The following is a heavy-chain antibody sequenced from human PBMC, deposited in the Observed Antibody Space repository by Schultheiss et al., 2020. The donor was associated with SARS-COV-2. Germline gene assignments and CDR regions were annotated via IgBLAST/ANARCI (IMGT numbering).Heavy chain of an antibody. CDR3: AKSVGSDSSGYYYFYYFDY. J-gene: IGHJ4*02. V-gene: IGHV3-23*01. CDR1: GFTFSSYA. CDR2: ISGSGGST. D-gene: IGHD3-22*01. Sequence: GGSLRLSCAASGFTFSSYAMHWVRQAPGKGLEWVSAISGSGGSTYYADSVKGRFTISRDNSKNTLYLQMNSLRAEDTAVYYCAKSVGSDSSGYYYFYYFDYWGQGTLVTVSS.